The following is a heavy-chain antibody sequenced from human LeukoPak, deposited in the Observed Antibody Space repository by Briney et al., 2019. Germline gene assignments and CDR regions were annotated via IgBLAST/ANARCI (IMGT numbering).Heavy chain of an antibody. Sequence: PSETLSLTCAVYGGPFTANYWSWIRQPPGKGLEWIGEMNHSGSTNYNPSLKSRVTISVDTSKKQLSLKLTSVSTAYTAVYYCARSLWFGELYNWGQGTLVTVSS. CDR3: ARSLWFGELYN. J-gene: IGHJ4*02. D-gene: IGHD3-10*01. CDR1: GGPFTANY. V-gene: IGHV4-34*01. CDR2: MNHSGST.